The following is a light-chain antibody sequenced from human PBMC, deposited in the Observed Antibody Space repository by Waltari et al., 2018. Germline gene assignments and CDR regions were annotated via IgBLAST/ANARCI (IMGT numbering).Light chain of an antibody. CDR3: NCRDTSGNLL. CDR1: SVRSYF. V-gene: IGLV3-19*01. CDR2: GQN. Sequence: SELTQAPAVSVALGQTVTITCQGGSVRSYFAGWYQQKPGQAPVFVFYGQNKRPSGIPDRFSGSSSGNTASLTITGAQAEDEADYYCNCRDTSGNLLFGGGTKLTVL. J-gene: IGLJ2*01.